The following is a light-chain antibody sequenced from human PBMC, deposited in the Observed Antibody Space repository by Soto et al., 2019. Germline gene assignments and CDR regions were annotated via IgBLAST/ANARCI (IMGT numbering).Light chain of an antibody. V-gene: IGKV1-39*01. J-gene: IGKJ3*01. CDR2: AAS. Sequence: GDRVTITCRASQSISSYLNWYQQKPGKAPKLLIYAASSLQSGVPSRFSGRGSGTDFTLTISSLQPEDFATYYCQQTYSTLTFGPGTKVDIK. CDR3: QQTYSTLT. CDR1: QSISSY.